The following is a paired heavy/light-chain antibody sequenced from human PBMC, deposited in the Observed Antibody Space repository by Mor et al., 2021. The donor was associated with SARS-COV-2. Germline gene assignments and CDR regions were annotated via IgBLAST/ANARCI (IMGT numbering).Light chain of an antibody. CDR1: QSINSY. Sequence: DIQMTQSPSSLSASVGDRVTITCRASQSINSYLNWYQQKPGKAPKLLIYGVSGLESGVPSRFSGSGSGTDFTLTISSLQPEDFATYYCQQSYSSLGGTFGQGTKVEIK. CDR2: GVS. J-gene: IGKJ1*01. CDR3: QQSYSSLGGT. V-gene: IGKV1-39*01.
Heavy chain of an antibody. CDR3: AKDFVYYDSSAYPYFDY. Sequence: EVQLVESGGGLVQPGGSLRLSCAASGFTFSGYAMSWVRQAPGKGLEWVSAISGSGGSPYYADSVKGRFTISRDNSKNTLYLQMNSLRAEDTAIYYCAKDFVYYDSSAYPYFDYWGQGTLVTVSS. V-gene: IGHV3-23*04. D-gene: IGHD3-22*01. CDR2: ISGSGGSP. J-gene: IGHJ4*02. CDR1: GFTFSGYA.